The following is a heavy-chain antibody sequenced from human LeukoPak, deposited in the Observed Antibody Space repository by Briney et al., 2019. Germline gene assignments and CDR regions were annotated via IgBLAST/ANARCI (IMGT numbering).Heavy chain of an antibody. CDR3: VNDCSSSSCYDY. J-gene: IGHJ4*02. V-gene: IGHV3-21*01. CDR1: GFTFSSYT. Sequence: GGSLRLSCAAPGFTFSSYTMNWVRQAPGKGLEWVSSISSSSGYIYYADSVKGRFTISRDNAKNSLYLQLNSLRAEDTAVYYCVNDCSSSSCYDYWGQGTLVTVSS. D-gene: IGHD2-2*01. CDR2: ISSSSGYI.